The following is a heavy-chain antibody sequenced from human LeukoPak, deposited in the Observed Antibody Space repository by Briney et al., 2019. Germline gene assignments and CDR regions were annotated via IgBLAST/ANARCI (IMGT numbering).Heavy chain of an antibody. D-gene: IGHD1-26*01. Sequence: GGSLRLSCAASGFTFNSYTMKWVRQAPGKGLEWVSSISSSSSYIYYADSVKGRFTISRDNAKKSLYLQMNSLRAEDTAVYFCARATWDPNYYYYMDVWGKGTTVTISS. CDR2: ISSSSSYI. CDR1: GFTFNSYT. J-gene: IGHJ6*03. CDR3: ARATWDPNYYYYMDV. V-gene: IGHV3-21*01.